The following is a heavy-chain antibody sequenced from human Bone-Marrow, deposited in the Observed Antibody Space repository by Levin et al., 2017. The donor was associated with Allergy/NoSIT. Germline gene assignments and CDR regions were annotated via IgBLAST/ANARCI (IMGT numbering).Heavy chain of an antibody. CDR3: ANEFTIFGVVTHRYYGMDV. CDR1: GFTFSSYG. V-gene: IGHV3-30*18. J-gene: IGHJ6*02. CDR2: ISYDGSNK. D-gene: IGHD3-3*01. Sequence: GGSLRLSCAASGFTFSSYGMHWVRQAPGKGLEWVAVISYDGSNKYYADSVKGRFTISRDNSKNTLYLQMNSLRAEDTAVYYCANEFTIFGVVTHRYYGMDVWGQGTTVTVSS.